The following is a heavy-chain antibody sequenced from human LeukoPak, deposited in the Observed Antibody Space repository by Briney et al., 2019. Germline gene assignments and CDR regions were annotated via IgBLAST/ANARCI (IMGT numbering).Heavy chain of an antibody. D-gene: IGHD5-18*01. CDR2: IYYSGST. J-gene: IGHJ4*02. V-gene: IGHV4-59*08. CDR1: GGSISSYY. CDR3: ARRGDTAMDPFDY. Sequence: SETLSLTCTVSGGSISSYYWSRIRQPPGKGLEWIGYIYYSGSTNYNPSLKSRVTISVDTSKNQFSLKLSSVTAADTAVYYCARRGDTAMDPFDYWGQGTLVTVSS.